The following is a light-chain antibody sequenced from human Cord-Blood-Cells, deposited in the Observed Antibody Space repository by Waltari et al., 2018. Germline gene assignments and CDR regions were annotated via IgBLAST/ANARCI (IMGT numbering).Light chain of an antibody. J-gene: IGLJ1*01. CDR1: SSDVGGYNY. CDR3: CSYAGSYTYV. V-gene: IGLV2-11*01. CDR2: DVS. Sequence: QSALTQPRSVSGSPGQSVTISCTGTSSDVGGYNYVSWYQQHPGKAPQLMLYDVSKRPSGVPDRFVGSKCGNTASLTISGLQAEDEADYYCCSYAGSYTYVFGTGTKVTVL.